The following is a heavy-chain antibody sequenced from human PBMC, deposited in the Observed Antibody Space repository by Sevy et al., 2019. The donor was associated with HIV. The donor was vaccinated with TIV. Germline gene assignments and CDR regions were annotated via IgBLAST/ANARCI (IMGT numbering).Heavy chain of an antibody. J-gene: IGHJ4*02. CDR2: ISGKTGAT. V-gene: IGHV3-23*01. D-gene: IGHD1-26*01. Sequence: GGSLRLSCAASGITFSSYAMSWVRQAPGKGLEWVSSISGKTGATYYADSVKGRFTISRDNPKNTLYLQMNSLRHEDTAVYYCAKGVVIVGARGFDYWGQGTLVTV. CDR1: GITFSSYA. CDR3: AKGVVIVGARGFDY.